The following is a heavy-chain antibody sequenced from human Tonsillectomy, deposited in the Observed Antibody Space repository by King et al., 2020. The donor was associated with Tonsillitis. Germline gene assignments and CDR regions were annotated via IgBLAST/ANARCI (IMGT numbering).Heavy chain of an antibody. Sequence: QLVQSGAEVKKPGESLKISCKGSGYSFTTYWIGWVRQMPGKGLEWMGIIYPSDSDTRYSPSFHGQVTISADKSISTAYLQWSSLKASDTAMYYCARQRDSSGYYNSGIDIWGQGTMVTVSS. CDR1: GYSFTTYW. D-gene: IGHD3-22*01. CDR2: IYPSDSDT. J-gene: IGHJ3*02. CDR3: ARQRDSSGYYNSGIDI. V-gene: IGHV5-51*01.